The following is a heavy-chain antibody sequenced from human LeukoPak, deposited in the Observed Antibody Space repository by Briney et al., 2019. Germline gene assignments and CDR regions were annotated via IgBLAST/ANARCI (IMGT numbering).Heavy chain of an antibody. J-gene: IGHJ5*02. CDR3: ARGSGYSYGYEFDP. CDR1: GGSISNSDYY. V-gene: IGHV4-39*01. CDR2: INYRGST. Sequence: PSETLSLTCTVSGGSISNSDYYWDWIRQPPGKGLEWIGSINYRGSTYYNPSLESRVTISVDTSKNQFSLKLSSVTAADTAVYYCARGSGYSYGYEFDPWGQGTLVTVSS. D-gene: IGHD5-18*01.